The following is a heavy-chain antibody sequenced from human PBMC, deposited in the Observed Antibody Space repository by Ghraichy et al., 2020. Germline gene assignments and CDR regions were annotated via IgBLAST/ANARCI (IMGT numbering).Heavy chain of an antibody. CDR2: IYYSGTT. J-gene: IGHJ4*02. D-gene: IGHD3-16*01. CDR3: ARLLIERRGGSRLGNYFDY. Sequence: SETLSLTCSVSGDSISSSSYYWGWVRQPPGKGLEWIGSIYYSGTTYYNPSLKSRVTISIDTSKNQFSLKLSSVTAADTAVFYCARLLIERRGGSRLGNYFDYWGQGTLVTVSS. CDR1: GDSISSSSYY. V-gene: IGHV4-39*01.